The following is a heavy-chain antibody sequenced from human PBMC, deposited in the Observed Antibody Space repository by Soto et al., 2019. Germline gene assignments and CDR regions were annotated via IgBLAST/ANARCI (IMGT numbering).Heavy chain of an antibody. V-gene: IGHV4-31*03. CDR1: GGCISSGGYY. J-gene: IGHJ4*02. CDR2: IYYSGST. Sequence: SLSLPCTVCGGCISSGGYYWSWIRQHPGKGLEWIGYIYYSGSTYYNPSLKSRVTISVDTSKNQFSLKLSSVTAADTAVYYCERASNWNYVYFDYWGQGTLVTVSS. D-gene: IGHD1-7*01. CDR3: ERASNWNYVYFDY.